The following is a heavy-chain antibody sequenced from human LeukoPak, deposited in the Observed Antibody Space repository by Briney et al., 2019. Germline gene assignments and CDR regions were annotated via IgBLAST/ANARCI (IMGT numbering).Heavy chain of an antibody. CDR3: ASFRGGYSYGGNSNAFDI. D-gene: IGHD4-23*01. J-gene: IGHJ3*02. V-gene: IGHV1-69*13. CDR2: IIPIFGTA. CDR1: GGTFSSYA. Sequence: GASVKVSRKASGGTFSSYAISWVRQAPGQGLEWMGGIIPIFGTANYAQKFQGRVTITADESTSTAYMELSSLRSEDTAVYYCASFRGGYSYGGNSNAFDIWGQGTMVTVSS.